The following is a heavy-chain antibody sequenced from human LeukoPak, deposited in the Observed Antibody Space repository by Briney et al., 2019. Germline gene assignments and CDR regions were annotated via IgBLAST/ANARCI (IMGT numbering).Heavy chain of an antibody. CDR2: IYTSGST. CDR3: ARIYCGGDCRGYYYHYYMDV. V-gene: IGHV4-61*09. Sequence: SETLSLTCTVSGGSISSVSYYWTWIRQPAGKGLEWIGHIYTSGSTNYNPSLKNRVTISVDTSKNQFSLKLSSVTAADTAVYYCARIYCGGDCRGYYYHYYMDVWGKGTTVTISS. J-gene: IGHJ6*03. D-gene: IGHD2-21*02. CDR1: GGSISSVSYY.